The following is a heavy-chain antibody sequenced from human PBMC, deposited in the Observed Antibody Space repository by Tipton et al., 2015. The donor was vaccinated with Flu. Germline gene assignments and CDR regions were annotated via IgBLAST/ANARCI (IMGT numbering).Heavy chain of an antibody. CDR2: MYIRGST. J-gene: IGHJ5*02. Sequence: TLSLTCSVSGTSVSSFYWSWIRQSAGKRLEWIGRMYIRGSTNYNPSLKSRVTMSVDTSKNQVSLNVKSVTVADTAVYYCARNQGGYYGSESYDTWGQGMLVTVSS. V-gene: IGHV4-4*07. CDR3: ARNQGGYYGSESYDT. CDR1: GTSVSSFY. D-gene: IGHD3-10*01.